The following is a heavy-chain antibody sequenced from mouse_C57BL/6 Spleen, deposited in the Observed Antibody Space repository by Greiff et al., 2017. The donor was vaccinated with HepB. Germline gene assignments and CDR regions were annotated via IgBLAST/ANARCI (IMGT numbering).Heavy chain of an antibody. V-gene: IGHV1-82*01. CDR3: VRTYYGSSPWYFDV. J-gene: IGHJ1*03. CDR2: IYPGDGDT. CDR1: GYAFSSSW. D-gene: IGHD1-1*01. Sequence: QVQLKQSGPELVKPGASVKISCKASGYAFSSSWMNWVKQRPGKGLEWIGRIYPGDGDTNYNGKFKGKATLTADKSSSTAYMQLSSLTSEDSAVYFCVRTYYGSSPWYFDVWGTGTTVTVSS.